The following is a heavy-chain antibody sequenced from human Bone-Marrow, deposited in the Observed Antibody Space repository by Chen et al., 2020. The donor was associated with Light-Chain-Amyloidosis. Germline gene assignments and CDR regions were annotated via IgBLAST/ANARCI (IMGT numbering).Heavy chain of an antibody. Sequence: GSLRLSCVASGFVFSAYSMNWVRQAPGKGLEWISYINWDSTATYYPDSMRGRCTISRDNGXXXXYLQLNSLRAEDTALYFCVRDHNWAFDIWGQGTVVT. CDR3: VRDHNWAFDI. CDR2: INWDSTAT. J-gene: IGHJ3*02. V-gene: IGHV3-48*01. CDR1: GFVFSAYS.